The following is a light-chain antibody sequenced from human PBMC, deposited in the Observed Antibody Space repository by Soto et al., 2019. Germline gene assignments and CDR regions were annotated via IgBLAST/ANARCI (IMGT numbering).Light chain of an antibody. CDR2: GAS. V-gene: IGKV3-15*01. J-gene: IGKJ1*01. CDR1: QSISRA. CDR3: QQYKNWSPTT. Sequence: EIVMTQSPAIVSASPGERATLYCKASQSISRALAWYQQKAGQAPSLLIYGASARATGVPARFSGFGSGTEYSLTISSLQSEDFAVYYCQQYKNWSPTTFGQGTKVDIK.